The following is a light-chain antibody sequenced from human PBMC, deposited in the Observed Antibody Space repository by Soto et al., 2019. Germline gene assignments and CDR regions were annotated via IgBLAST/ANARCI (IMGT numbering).Light chain of an antibody. Sequence: QSALTRPPSASGSPGQSVTISCTGTSSDVGGYNYVSWYQQHPGKAPKLMIYEVSKRPSGVPDRFSGSKSGNTASLTVSGIQAEYVAYHYFSSYAGSNNWVFGRGTKLTVL. CDR3: SSYAGSNNWV. CDR2: EVS. CDR1: SSDVGGYNY. J-gene: IGLJ3*02. V-gene: IGLV2-8*01.